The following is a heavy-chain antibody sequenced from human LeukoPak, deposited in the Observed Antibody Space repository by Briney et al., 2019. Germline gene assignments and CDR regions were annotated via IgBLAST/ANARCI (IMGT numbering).Heavy chain of an antibody. CDR3: AREGVGVVDAFDI. CDR2: INPNSGGT. V-gene: IGHV1-2*02. Sequence: ASVKVSCKASGYTFTGYYMHWVRRAPGQGLEWMGWINPNSGGTNYAQKFQGRVTMTRDTSISTAYMELSRLRSDDTAVYYCAREGVGVVDAFDIWGQGTMVTVSS. CDR1: GYTFTGYY. J-gene: IGHJ3*02. D-gene: IGHD1-26*01.